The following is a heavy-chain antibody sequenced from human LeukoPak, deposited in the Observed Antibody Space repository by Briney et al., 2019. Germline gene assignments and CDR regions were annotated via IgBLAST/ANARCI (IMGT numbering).Heavy chain of an antibody. J-gene: IGHJ4*02. V-gene: IGHV5-10-1*01. D-gene: IGHD2-2*01. Sequence: GESLKISCKGSGYSFTSYWISWVRQMPGKGLEWMGRIDPSDSYTNYSPSFQGHVTISADKSISTAYLQWSSLKASDTTMYYCARLVVPAAKAGDYWGQGTLVTVSS. CDR2: IDPSDSYT. CDR1: GYSFTSYW. CDR3: ARLVVPAAKAGDY.